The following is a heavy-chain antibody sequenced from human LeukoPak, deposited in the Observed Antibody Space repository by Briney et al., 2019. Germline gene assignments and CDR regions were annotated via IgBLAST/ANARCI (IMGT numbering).Heavy chain of an antibody. D-gene: IGHD2-15*01. Sequence: GESLTISCQTSGYTFNDYWIAWVRQLPGKGLEWMGIIYPGDFDITYSPSFQGQVTISVDKSNTTAYLQWRSLKASDTAMYYCARGLGLCSGGSCYTTSIPAWGHGTLVTVSS. CDR1: GYTFNDYW. J-gene: IGHJ3*01. CDR3: ARGLGLCSGGSCYTTSIPA. V-gene: IGHV5-51*01. CDR2: IYPGDFDI.